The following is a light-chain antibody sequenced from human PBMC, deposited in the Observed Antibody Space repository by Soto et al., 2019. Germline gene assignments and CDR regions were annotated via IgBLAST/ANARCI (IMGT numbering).Light chain of an antibody. V-gene: IGKV3-15*01. J-gene: IGKJ1*01. CDR1: QSVGSN. CDR2: GAS. CDR3: QQYNTRWT. Sequence: EIVMTQSPATLSVSPGERATLSCRARQSVGSNLAWYQQKPGQAPRLLIYGASTRAAAIPARFSGSGSGTEFTLIISSLQSEDSAVYFCQQYNTRWTFGPGTMMEIK.